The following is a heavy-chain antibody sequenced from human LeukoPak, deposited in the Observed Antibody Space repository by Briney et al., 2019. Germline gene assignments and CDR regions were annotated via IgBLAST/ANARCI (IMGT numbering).Heavy chain of an antibody. CDR2: IKHSGST. CDR3: ARVSNYYGLDY. CDR1: GGSFSGYY. D-gene: IGHD3-10*01. V-gene: IGHV4-34*01. Sequence: PSETLSLTCAVYGGSFSGYYWSWIRQPPGKGLEWIGEIKHSGSTNYNPSLKSRVTISVDTSKNQFSLKLSSVTAADTAVYYCARVSNYYGLDYWGQGTLVTVSS. J-gene: IGHJ4*02.